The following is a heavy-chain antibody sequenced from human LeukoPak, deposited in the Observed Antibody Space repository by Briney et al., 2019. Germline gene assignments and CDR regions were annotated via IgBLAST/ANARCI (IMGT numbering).Heavy chain of an antibody. CDR2: IYPGDSDT. CDR3: ARQFGYYRSGSYYNFDY. Sequence: GESLKISCKGSGYSFTSYWIGWVRQMPGKGLEWMGIIYPGDSDTRYSPSFQGQVTISADKSISTAYLQWSSLKASDTAMYYCARQFGYYRSGSYYNFDYWGQGTLVTVSS. J-gene: IGHJ4*02. V-gene: IGHV5-51*01. D-gene: IGHD3-10*01. CDR1: GYSFTSYW.